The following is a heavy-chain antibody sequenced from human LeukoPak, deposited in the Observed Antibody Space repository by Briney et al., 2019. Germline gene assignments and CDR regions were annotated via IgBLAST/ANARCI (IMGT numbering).Heavy chain of an antibody. D-gene: IGHD2/OR15-2a*01. J-gene: IGHJ4*02. CDR2: ISWNSGSI. Sequence: GGSLRLSCAASGFTFDDYAMHWVRQAPGKGLEWVSGISWNSGSIGYADSVKGRFTISRDNAKNSLYLQMNSLRAEDTALYYCAKGVISLLSPCFDYWGQGTLVTVSS. CDR3: AKGVISLLSPCFDY. CDR1: GFTFDDYA. V-gene: IGHV3-9*01.